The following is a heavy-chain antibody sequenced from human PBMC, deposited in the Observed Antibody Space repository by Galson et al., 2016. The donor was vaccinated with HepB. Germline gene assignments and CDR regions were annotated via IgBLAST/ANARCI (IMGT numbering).Heavy chain of an antibody. CDR2: ISGSGGST. V-gene: IGHV3-23*01. CDR1: GFTFSSYA. J-gene: IGHJ4*02. D-gene: IGHD5-24*01. Sequence: SLRLSCAASGFTFSSYAMSWVRQAPGKRLEWVSAISGSGGSTYYADSVKGRFTISRDNSKNMLYLQMNSLRAEDTAVYYCAKDLKVRMATKYYFEYWGLGTLVTVSS. CDR3: AKDLKVRMATKYYFEY.